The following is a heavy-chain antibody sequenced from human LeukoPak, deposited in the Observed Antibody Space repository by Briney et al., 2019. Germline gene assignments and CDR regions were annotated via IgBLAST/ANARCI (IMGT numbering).Heavy chain of an antibody. D-gene: IGHD3-16*02. Sequence: GGSLRLSCAASGFTFSDYYMSWIRQAPGKGLEWVSYITSSGSSMYYADSVKGRFTISRDNSKNTLYLQMNSLRAEDTAVYYCARGMITFGGVIAQPFDYWGQGTLVTVSS. V-gene: IGHV3-11*01. CDR2: ITSSGSSM. CDR1: GFTFSDYY. CDR3: ARGMITFGGVIAQPFDY. J-gene: IGHJ4*02.